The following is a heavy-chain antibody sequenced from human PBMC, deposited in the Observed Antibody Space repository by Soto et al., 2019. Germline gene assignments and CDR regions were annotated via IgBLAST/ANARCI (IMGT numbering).Heavy chain of an antibody. J-gene: IGHJ6*02. CDR2: ISYDGSNK. CDR3: ARVRASGYPNYYYYYGMDV. Sequence: QVQLVESGGGVVQPGRSLRLSCAASGFTFSSYAMHWVRQAPGKGLEWVAVISYDGSNKYYADSVKGRFTISRDNSKNTLYLQMNSLRAEDTAVYYCARVRASGYPNYYYYYGMDVWGQGTTVTVSS. D-gene: IGHD5-12*01. CDR1: GFTFSSYA. V-gene: IGHV3-30-3*01.